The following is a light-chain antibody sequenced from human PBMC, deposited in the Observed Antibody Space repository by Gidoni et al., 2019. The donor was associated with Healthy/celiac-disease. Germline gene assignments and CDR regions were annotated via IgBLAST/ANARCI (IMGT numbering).Light chain of an antibody. CDR2: LGS. V-gene: IGKV2-28*01. J-gene: IGKJ2*01. CDR1: QSLLHSNGYNY. Sequence: VMTQSPLSLLVTPGEPSSIPCRSSQSLLHSNGYNYLDWYLPKPGQSPQLLIYLGSNRASGVPDRFSGSGSGTDFTLKISRVEAEDVGVYYCMQALQXLYTFGQGTKLE. CDR3: MQALQXLYT.